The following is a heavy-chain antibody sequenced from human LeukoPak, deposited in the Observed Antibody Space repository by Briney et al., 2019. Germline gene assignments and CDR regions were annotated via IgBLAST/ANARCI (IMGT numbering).Heavy chain of an antibody. CDR2: IGGGGTST. J-gene: IGHJ4*02. D-gene: IGHD3-10*01. CDR3: AKGGSQETGSDYNGY. CDR1: GFTFSTYA. Sequence: PGGSLRLSCAASGFTFSTYAMSWVRQAPGKGLQWVSSIGGGGTSTYYADSVKGRFTISRDNSKNTLYLQMNSLRAEDTAVYYCAKGGSQETGSDYNGYWGQGTLVTVSA. V-gene: IGHV3-23*01.